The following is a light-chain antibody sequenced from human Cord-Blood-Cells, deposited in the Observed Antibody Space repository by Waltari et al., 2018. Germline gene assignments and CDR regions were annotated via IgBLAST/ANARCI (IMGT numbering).Light chain of an antibody. J-gene: IGKJ1*01. V-gene: IGKV1-39*01. Sequence: DIQMTQSPSSLSASVGDRVTITCRASQSISSYLNWYQQKPGKAPKLLSYAASSLQSGVPSRFSGSGSGTDFTLTISSLQPEEFATYYWQQSYSTPQAFGQGTKVEIK. CDR1: QSISSY. CDR3: QQSYSTPQA. CDR2: AAS.